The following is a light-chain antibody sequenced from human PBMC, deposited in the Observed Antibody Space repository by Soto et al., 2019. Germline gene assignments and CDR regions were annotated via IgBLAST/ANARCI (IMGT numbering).Light chain of an antibody. CDR1: QSVSNSY. CDR2: GIS. CDR3: QQYGRSPHT. V-gene: IGKV3-20*01. Sequence: EIVLTQSPGTLSLSPGERATLSCRDSQSVSNSYLAWFQQKPGQAPRLLIYGISSRATGIPDRFSGSGSGTDFTLTITGLEPDDFAVYYCQQYGRSPHTFGQGTKLEIK. J-gene: IGKJ2*01.